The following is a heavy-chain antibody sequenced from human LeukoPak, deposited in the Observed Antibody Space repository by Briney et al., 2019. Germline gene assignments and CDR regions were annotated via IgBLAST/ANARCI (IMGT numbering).Heavy chain of an antibody. Sequence: PSETLSLTCAVSGGSVSDYYWSWIRQSPGKGLEWIGYIYYTGSSSYNPSLRSRVTISADTSKNQFSLKLSSVTAADTAVYYCASRKLGNDYWGQGTLVTVSS. CDR2: IYYTGSS. CDR1: GGSVSDYY. CDR3: ASRKLGNDY. D-gene: IGHD7-27*01. J-gene: IGHJ4*01. V-gene: IGHV4-59*02.